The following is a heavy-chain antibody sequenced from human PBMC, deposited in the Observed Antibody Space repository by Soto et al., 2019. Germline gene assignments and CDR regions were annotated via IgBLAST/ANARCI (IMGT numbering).Heavy chain of an antibody. CDR2: IYYSGST. V-gene: IGHV4-39*01. CDR3: AIHPLYYDFWSGPWTYAFDI. CDR1: GGSISSSSYY. Sequence: PSETLSLTCTVSGGSISSSSYYWGWIRQPPGKGLEWIGSIYYSGSTYYNPSLKSRVTISIDTSKNQFSLKLSSVTAADTAVYYCAIHPLYYDFWSGPWTYAFDIWGQGTMVTVSS. J-gene: IGHJ3*02. D-gene: IGHD3-3*01.